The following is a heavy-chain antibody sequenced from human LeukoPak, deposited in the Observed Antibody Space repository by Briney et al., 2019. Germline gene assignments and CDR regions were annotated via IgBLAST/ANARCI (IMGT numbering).Heavy chain of an antibody. CDR2: ISYDGSNK. V-gene: IGHV3-30*18. CDR3: AKDYEVGPSNWFDP. CDR1: GFTFSSYG. J-gene: IGHJ5*02. D-gene: IGHD1-26*01. Sequence: GGSLRLSCAASGFTFSSYGMHWVRQAPGKGLEWVAVISYDGSNKYYADSVKGRFTISRDNSKNTLYLQMNSLRAEDTAAYYCAKDYEVGPSNWFDPWGQGTLVTVSS.